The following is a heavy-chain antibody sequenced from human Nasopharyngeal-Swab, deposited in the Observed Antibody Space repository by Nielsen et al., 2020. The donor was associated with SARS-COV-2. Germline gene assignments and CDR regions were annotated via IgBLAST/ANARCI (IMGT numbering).Heavy chain of an antibody. Sequence: SGTLSLTCTVSGGSISSYYWSWIRQPPGKGLEWIGYIYYSGSTNYNPSLKSRVTISVDTSKNQFSLKLSSVTAADTAVYYCARPVTPFAFDIWGQGTMVTVSS. J-gene: IGHJ3*02. CDR1: GGSISSYY. CDR2: IYYSGST. D-gene: IGHD4-23*01. V-gene: IGHV4-59*08. CDR3: ARPVTPFAFDI.